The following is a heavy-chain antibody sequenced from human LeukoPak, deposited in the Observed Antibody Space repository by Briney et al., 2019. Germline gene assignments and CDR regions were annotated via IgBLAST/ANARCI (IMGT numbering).Heavy chain of an antibody. CDR3: AKGEKDFWSGCSIPDFDY. CDR2: IRYDGSNK. D-gene: IGHD3-3*01. V-gene: IGHV3-30*02. CDR1: GFTFSSYG. Sequence: GGSLRLSCAASGFTFSSYGMHWVRQAPGKGLEWVAFIRYDGSNKYYADSVKGRFTISRDNSKNTLYLQMNSLRAEDTAVYYCAKGEKDFWSGCSIPDFDYWGQGTLVTVSS. J-gene: IGHJ4*02.